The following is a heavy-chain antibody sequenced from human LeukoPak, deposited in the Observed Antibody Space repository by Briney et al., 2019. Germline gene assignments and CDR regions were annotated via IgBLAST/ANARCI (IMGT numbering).Heavy chain of an antibody. J-gene: IGHJ5*02. CDR1: GFTFSTYS. V-gene: IGHV3-23*01. CDR3: AKGGFGEFGLNWFDP. D-gene: IGHD3-10*01. Sequence: GGSLRLSCVASGFTFSTYSMNWVRQAPGKGLEWVSAISGSGGSTYYADSVKGRFTISRDNSKNTLYLQMNSLRAEDTAVYYCAKGGFGEFGLNWFDPWGQGTLVTVSS. CDR2: ISGSGGST.